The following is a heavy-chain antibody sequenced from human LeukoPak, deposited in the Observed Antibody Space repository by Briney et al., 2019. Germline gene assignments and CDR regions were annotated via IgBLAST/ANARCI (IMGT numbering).Heavy chain of an antibody. CDR2: ISHDGMNA. D-gene: IGHD6-19*01. CDR1: GLHFSGTA. J-gene: IGHJ5*02. CDR3: AKDGAQYSSGPECDP. Sequence: GGSLRLSCAASGLHFSGTAMSWVRQAPGKGLEWVSAISHDGMNAYYADSVKGRFPISRDNSKKTVSLEMSSLTAADTGVYYCAKDGAQYSSGPECDPRGQGALVTVSP. V-gene: IGHV3-23*01.